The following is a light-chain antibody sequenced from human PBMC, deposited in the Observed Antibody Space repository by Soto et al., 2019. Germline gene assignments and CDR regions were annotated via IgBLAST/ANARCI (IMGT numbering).Light chain of an antibody. CDR1: HTISSSY. CDR3: QQYVTSSPRT. CDR2: GIS. J-gene: IGKJ1*01. Sequence: EIVLTQSPGTLSLSPGERATLSCRASHTISSSYLAGYQQKPGQAPRLRMYGISRRATGIPDRFSGSGSGTDFTLTIPRLEPEAFAVYYCQQYVTSSPRTFGQGTKVEIK. V-gene: IGKV3-20*01.